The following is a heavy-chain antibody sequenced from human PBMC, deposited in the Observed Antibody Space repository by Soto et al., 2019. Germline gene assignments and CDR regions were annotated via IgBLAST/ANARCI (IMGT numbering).Heavy chain of an antibody. V-gene: IGHV3-30-3*01. Sequence: QVQLVESGGGVVQPGRSLRLSCAASGFTFSSYAMHWVRQAPGKGLEWVAVISYDGSNKYYADSVKGRFTISRDNSKNTLYLLMSSLRAEDTAVYYCARDADSGSYSYYFDYWGQGTLVTVSS. CDR3: ARDADSGSYSYYFDY. CDR2: ISYDGSNK. CDR1: GFTFSSYA. J-gene: IGHJ4*02. D-gene: IGHD1-26*01.